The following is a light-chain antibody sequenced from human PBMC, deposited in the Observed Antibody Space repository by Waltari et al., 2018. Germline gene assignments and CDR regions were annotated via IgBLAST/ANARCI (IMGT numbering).Light chain of an antibody. V-gene: IGLV1-47*01. CDR3: TAWADSLSSMI. Sequence: QSVLTQPPSASGSPGQTVTISCSGARSTIGDTYEYWYQQVPPTAPRLLIYTNNQRPSGVTDRFSGSKSGTAATLAISALRSEDAATYYCTAWADSLSSMIFGGGTKVTVL. CDR2: TNN. CDR1: RSTIGDTY. J-gene: IGLJ2*01.